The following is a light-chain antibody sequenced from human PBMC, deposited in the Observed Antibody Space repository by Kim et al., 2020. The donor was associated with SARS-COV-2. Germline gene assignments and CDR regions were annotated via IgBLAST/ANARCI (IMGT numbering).Light chain of an antibody. Sequence: ATINCKSSQSVFYSPNNRNYLAWYQQKPGQPPKLVIYWASTRESGVPDRFSGSGSGTDFTLTINSLQAEDVAVYFCQQYLNTSPTFGQGTKVDIK. CDR3: QQYLNTSPT. CDR2: WAS. CDR1: QSVFYSPNNRNY. J-gene: IGKJ1*01. V-gene: IGKV4-1*01.